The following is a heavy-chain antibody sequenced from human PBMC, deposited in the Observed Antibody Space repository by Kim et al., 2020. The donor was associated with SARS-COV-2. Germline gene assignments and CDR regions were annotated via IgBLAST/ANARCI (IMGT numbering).Heavy chain of an antibody. Sequence: GSTNSNPSLKSRVTISVDTAKNQFSLKLSSVTAADSAVYYCARGYGKFDYWGQGTLVTVSS. CDR2: GST. V-gene: IGHV4-34*01. CDR3: ARGYGKFDY. J-gene: IGHJ4*02. D-gene: IGHD3-10*01.